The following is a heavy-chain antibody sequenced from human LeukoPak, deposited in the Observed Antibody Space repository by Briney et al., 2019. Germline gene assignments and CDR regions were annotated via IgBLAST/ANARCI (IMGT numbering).Heavy chain of an antibody. CDR1: GFTVNSYY. CDR2: ISGSGGST. CDR3: AKDQPWLVQTFDY. D-gene: IGHD6-19*01. V-gene: IGHV3-23*01. J-gene: IGHJ4*02. Sequence: GGSLRLSCAASGFTVNSYYMNWVRQAPGKGLEWVSAISGSGGSTYYADSVKGRFTISRDNSKNTLYLQMNSLRAEDTAVYYCAKDQPWLVQTFDYWGQGTLVTVSS.